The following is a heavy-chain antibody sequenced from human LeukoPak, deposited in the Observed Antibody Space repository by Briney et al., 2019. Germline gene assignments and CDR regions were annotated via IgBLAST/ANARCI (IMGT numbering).Heavy chain of an antibody. CDR3: ASGKPGIAAH. J-gene: IGHJ4*02. CDR1: GFTFSRYW. Sequence: GGSLRLSCAASGFTFSRYWMSWVRQAPGKGLEWVANINQDGSERYSVDSVKGRFTISRDNAKNSLYLQMNSLRAEDTAVYYCASGKPGIAAHWGQGTLVTVSS. D-gene: IGHD6-25*01. CDR2: INQDGSER. V-gene: IGHV3-7*01.